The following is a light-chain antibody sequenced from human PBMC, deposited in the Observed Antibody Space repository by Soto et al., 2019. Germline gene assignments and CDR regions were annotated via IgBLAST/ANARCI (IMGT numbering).Light chain of an antibody. V-gene: IGKV3-15*01. Sequence: VVLTQSPAALSVSPGDTATLSCRASQSVVDNLAWYQQRPGQSPRLLIYRATSRATGVPARFSGSGSGTEFTLTIRSLQSEDFAVYYCQQYDVWPPITFGQGTRLEIK. CDR3: QQYDVWPPIT. J-gene: IGKJ5*01. CDR1: QSVVDN. CDR2: RAT.